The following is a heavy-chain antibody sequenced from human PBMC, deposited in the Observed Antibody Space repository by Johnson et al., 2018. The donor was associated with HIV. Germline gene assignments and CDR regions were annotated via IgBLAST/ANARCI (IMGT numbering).Heavy chain of an antibody. Sequence: EVQLVESGGGLVKPGGSLRLSCAASGFTFSDYYMSWIRQAPGKGLEWVSVIYSGGSTYYADSVKGRFTISRDNSKKTLYLQMNSMRPEDTAVYYCVQGVPNPAGAFDFWGRGTMVTVSS. CDR2: IYSGGST. J-gene: IGHJ3*01. CDR1: GFTFSDYY. D-gene: IGHD6-19*01. CDR3: VQGVPNPAGAFDF. V-gene: IGHV3-66*02.